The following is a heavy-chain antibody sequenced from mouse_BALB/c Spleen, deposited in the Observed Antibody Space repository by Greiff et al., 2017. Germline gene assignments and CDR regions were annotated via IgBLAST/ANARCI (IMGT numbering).Heavy chain of an antibody. CDR1: GYTFTSYV. J-gene: IGHJ3*01. Sequence: EVQLQQSGPELVKPGASVKMSCKASGYTFTSYVMHWVKQKPGQGLEWIGYIKPYNDGTKYNEKFKGKATLTSDKSSSTAYMELSSLTSEDAAVYYCARVPYYDYGGPWFADWGQGTLVTVAA. CDR2: IKPYNDGT. V-gene: IGHV1-14*01. CDR3: ARVPYYDYGGPWFAD. D-gene: IGHD2-4*01.